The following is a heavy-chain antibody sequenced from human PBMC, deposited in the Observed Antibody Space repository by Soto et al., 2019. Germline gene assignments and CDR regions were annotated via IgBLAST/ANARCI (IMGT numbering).Heavy chain of an antibody. J-gene: IGHJ4*02. D-gene: IGHD5-18*01. V-gene: IGHV4-59*01. Sequence: SETLSLTCTVSGGSISSYYWSWIRQPPGKGLEWIGYIYYSGSTNYNPSLKSRVTISVDTSKNQFSLKLSSVTAADTAVYYCARIVDTAMVFDYWGQGTLVTVSS. CDR2: IYYSGST. CDR3: ARIVDTAMVFDY. CDR1: GGSISSYY.